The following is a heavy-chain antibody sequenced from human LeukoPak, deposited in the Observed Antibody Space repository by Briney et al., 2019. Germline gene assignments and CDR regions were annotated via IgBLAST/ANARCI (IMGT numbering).Heavy chain of an antibody. CDR2: MNPNSGNT. J-gene: IGHJ3*02. CDR3: ARGLREWELLRDAFDI. Sequence: ASVKVSCKASGYTFTSYYMHWVRQATGQGLEWMGWMNPNSGNTGYAQKFQGRVTITRNTSISTAYMELSSLRSEDTAVYYCARGLREWELLRDAFDIWGQGTMVTVSS. CDR1: GYTFTSYY. D-gene: IGHD1-26*01. V-gene: IGHV1-8*03.